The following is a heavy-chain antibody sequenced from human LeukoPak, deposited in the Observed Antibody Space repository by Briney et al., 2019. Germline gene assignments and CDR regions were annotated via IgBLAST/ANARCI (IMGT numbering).Heavy chain of an antibody. V-gene: IGHV3-30*03. CDR3: AVSFDY. Sequence: GGSQRLSCAASGFTISSYGMHWVRQAPGKGLEWVAVISYDGSNKYYADSVKGRFTISRDNSKNTLYLQMNSLRAEDTAVYYCAVSFDYWGQGTLVTVSS. J-gene: IGHJ4*02. CDR1: GFTISSYG. CDR2: ISYDGSNK.